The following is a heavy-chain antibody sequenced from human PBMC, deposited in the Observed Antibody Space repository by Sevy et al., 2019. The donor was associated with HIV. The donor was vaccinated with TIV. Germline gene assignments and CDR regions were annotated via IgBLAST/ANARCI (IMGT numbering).Heavy chain of an antibody. J-gene: IGHJ4*02. Sequence: GGSLRLSCAASGFTFSANWMNWVRQAPGKGLEWVANIKGDESDKHHVDSVEGRFTISRDNAKNLLYLQMNSLRVEDTAVYYCAHVTFGRFESWGQGTLVTVSS. CDR3: AHVTFGRFES. CDR1: GFTFSANW. D-gene: IGHD3-16*01. V-gene: IGHV3-7*01. CDR2: IKGDESDK.